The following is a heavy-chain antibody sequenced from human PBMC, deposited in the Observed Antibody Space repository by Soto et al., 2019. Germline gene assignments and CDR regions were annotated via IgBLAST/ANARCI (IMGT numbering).Heavy chain of an antibody. CDR1: GGSISSYY. CDR3: ARAHHFDY. CDR2: IYYSGST. Sequence: SETLSLTCTVSGGSISSYYWSWFRQPPGKGLEWIGYIYYSGSTNYNPSLKSRVTISVNKSKNQFSLKLSSVTAADTAVYYCARAHHFDYWGQGTLVTVSS. V-gene: IGHV4-59*08. J-gene: IGHJ4*02.